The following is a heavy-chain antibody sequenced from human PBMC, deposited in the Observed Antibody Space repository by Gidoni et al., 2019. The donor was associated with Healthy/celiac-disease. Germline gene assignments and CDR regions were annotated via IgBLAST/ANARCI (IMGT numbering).Heavy chain of an antibody. D-gene: IGHD2-15*01. V-gene: IGHV4-59*01. CDR3: ARDMTPHYYYYYGMDV. CDR2: IYYSGST. CDR1: GGSISSYY. Sequence: QVQLQESGPGLVKPSETLSLTCTVSGGSISSYYWSWIRQPPGKGLEWIGYIYYSGSTNYNPSRKSRVTISVDTSKNQFSLKLSSVTAADTAVYYCARDMTPHYYYYYGMDVWGQGTTVTVSS. J-gene: IGHJ6*02.